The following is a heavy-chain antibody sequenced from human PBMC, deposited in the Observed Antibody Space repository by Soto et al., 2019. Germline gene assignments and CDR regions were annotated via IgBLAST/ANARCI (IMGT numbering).Heavy chain of an antibody. V-gene: IGHV1-3*01. CDR3: ARPPFYCSGGRCTVWPLDY. CDR2: INAGNGNT. D-gene: IGHD2-15*01. J-gene: IGHJ4*02. CDR1: GYTFTSYA. Sequence: ASVKVSCKASGYTFTSYAMHWVRQAPGQRLEWMGWINAGNGNTKYSQKFQGRVTITRDTSASTAYMELSSLRSEDTAVYYCARPPFYCSGGRCTVWPLDYWGQGNLVTVSS.